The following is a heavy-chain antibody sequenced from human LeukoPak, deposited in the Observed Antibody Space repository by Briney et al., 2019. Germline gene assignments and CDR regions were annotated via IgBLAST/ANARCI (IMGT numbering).Heavy chain of an antibody. D-gene: IGHD3-16*02. CDR2: ISYDGSDK. J-gene: IGHJ3*02. V-gene: IGHV3-30*03. CDR3: VVWGSYRPVDI. CDR1: GFAFSTYG. Sequence: QPWGTLRLSCAASGFAFSTYGIHWVRQTPGKGLEWVALISYDGSDKYYAYSEKGRFTISGDNSKSTLYLQMNRLRAEDTAVYYCVVWGSYRPVDIWGQGTMVTVSS.